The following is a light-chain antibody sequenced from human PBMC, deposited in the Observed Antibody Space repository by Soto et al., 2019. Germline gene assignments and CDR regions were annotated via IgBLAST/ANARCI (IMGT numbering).Light chain of an antibody. CDR1: QSVGRNY. Sequence: EIVLTQSPGTLSLSPGERATLSCRASQSVGRNYLAWYQQKPGQAPRLLISGASSRATGIPDRFSGSGSGTDFTLTIRRLEPEDFAVYYCQQYASSKTFGQGTKVEIK. CDR3: QQYASSKT. V-gene: IGKV3-20*01. J-gene: IGKJ1*01. CDR2: GAS.